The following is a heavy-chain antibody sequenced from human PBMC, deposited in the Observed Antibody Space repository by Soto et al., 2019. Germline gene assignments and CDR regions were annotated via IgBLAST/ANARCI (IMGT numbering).Heavy chain of an antibody. Sequence: QVQLVQSGAEAKKPGSSVKVSCKTSGGTFSSYAISWVRQAPGQGLEWMGGIVPLFRTTNYAQKFQGRVTITADTSTYTVYMELSGLRSGDXAVYXXXXXXXXXXWSNLLDRSGLDVWGXXTXXTVSS. CDR3: XXXXXXXXWSNLLDRSGLDV. D-gene: IGHD3-3*01. CDR1: GGTFSSYA. V-gene: IGHV1-69*06. J-gene: IGHJ6*02. CDR2: IVPLFRTT.